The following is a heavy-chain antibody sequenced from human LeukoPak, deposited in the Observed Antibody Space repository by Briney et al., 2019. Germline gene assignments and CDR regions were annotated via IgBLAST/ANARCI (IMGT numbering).Heavy chain of an antibody. CDR1: GYRFKTYG. CDR2: INAYSGNT. D-gene: IGHD2-2*01. CDR3: VLGECSSTSCYPRRDY. J-gene: IGHJ4*02. V-gene: IGHV1-18*01. Sequence: ASVNVSCKASGYRFKTYGISWVRQAPGQGLEWMGWINAYSGNTDYTENLQGRVTMATDTSTATAFMELRSLRSDDTAVYYCVLGECSSTSCYPRRDYWGQGTLVTVSS.